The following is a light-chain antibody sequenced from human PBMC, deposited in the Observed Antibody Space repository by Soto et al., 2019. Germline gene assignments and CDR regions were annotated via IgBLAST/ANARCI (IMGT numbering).Light chain of an antibody. J-gene: IGKJ4*01. CDR3: QQLNSYPLT. CDR1: QGMSSF. CDR2: AAS. Sequence: DIQLTQSPSFLSASVGDRVTITCRASQGMSSFLAWYQQRPGKAPKLLIYAASTLQSGVPSRFSGSGSGTEFPLIISSLQPEDFATYYCQQLNSYPLTFGGGTKVEIK. V-gene: IGKV1-9*01.